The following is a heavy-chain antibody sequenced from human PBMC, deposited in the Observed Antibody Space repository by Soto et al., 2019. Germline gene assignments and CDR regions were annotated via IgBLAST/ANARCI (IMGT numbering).Heavy chain of an antibody. J-gene: IGHJ4*02. CDR1: GLTFRSYW. CDR3: VRDMQLWRLDS. V-gene: IGHV3-74*03. CDR2: INTDGSVA. Sequence: EVQLVESGGGLVQPGESLRLSCAASGLTFRSYWMHWVRQAPGKGLVWVSRINTDGSVAMYVDSVKGRFTISRDNAKNTLYLRMNSLRAEDTAVYYCVRDMQLWRLDSWCQGTLVTVSS. D-gene: IGHD2-21*01.